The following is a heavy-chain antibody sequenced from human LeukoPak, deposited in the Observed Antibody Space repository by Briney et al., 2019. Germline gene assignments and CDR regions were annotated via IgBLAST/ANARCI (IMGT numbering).Heavy chain of an antibody. Sequence: ASVKVSCKASGYTFTGYYMHWVRQAPGQGLEWMGWINPNSGGTNYAQKFQGRVTMTRDTSISTAYMELSRLRSDDTAVYYCARSWFEGWLQSPVTNHNWYFDLWGRGTLVTVSS. CDR1: GYTFTGYY. V-gene: IGHV1-2*02. D-gene: IGHD5-24*01. CDR2: INPNSGGT. CDR3: ARSWFEGWLQSPVTNHNWYFDL. J-gene: IGHJ2*01.